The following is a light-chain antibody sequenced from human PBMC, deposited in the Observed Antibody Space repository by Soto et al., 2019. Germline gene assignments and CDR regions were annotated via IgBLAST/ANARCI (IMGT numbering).Light chain of an antibody. CDR2: AAS. J-gene: IGKJ3*01. CDR3: QQLNTNLGNLT. CDR1: QDIDYY. Sequence: DIQLTQSPSFLSASVGDRVTITCRASQDIDYYLAWYQQKPGKAPNLLIYAASTLQSGVPSRFSGSGSGTEFTLTISSLQPEDFATYYCQQLNTNLGNLTFGPGTKVDI. V-gene: IGKV1-9*01.